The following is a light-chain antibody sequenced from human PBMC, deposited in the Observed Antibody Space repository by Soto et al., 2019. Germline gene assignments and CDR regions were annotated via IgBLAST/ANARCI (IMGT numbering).Light chain of an antibody. J-gene: IGLJ1*01. CDR2: INN. CDR1: DSDVGTNT. Sequence: QSVLPQPPSASGTPGQRVVISCSGSDSDVGTNTVNWYQQVPGAAPKLLIYINNQRPAGVSDRFSGSKSGTSASLAINGLRSEDEADYYCAAWDDTLPGYVFGSGTKVTVL. V-gene: IGLV1-44*01. CDR3: AAWDDTLPGYV.